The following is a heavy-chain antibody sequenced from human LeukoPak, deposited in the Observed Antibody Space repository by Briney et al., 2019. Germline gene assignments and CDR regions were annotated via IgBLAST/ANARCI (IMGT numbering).Heavy chain of an antibody. V-gene: IGHV4-59*01. D-gene: IGHD5-18*01. CDR1: GGSISSYY. CDR3: ATRAFSYHYVDY. Sequence: SETLSLTCSVSGGSISSYYWSWIRQPPGKGLEWIGYIYYSGGTNYNPSLKSRVTISLDTSKNQFSLKLSSVTTADTAVYYCATRAFSYHYVDYWGQGTLVTVSS. CDR2: IYYSGGT. J-gene: IGHJ4*02.